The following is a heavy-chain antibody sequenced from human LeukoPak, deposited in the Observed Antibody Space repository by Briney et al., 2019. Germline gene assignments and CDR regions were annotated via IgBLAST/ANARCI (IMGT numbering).Heavy chain of an antibody. CDR1: GYTFTGYY. CDR3: ARDMGYCSSTSCYKGNTNWFDP. Sequence: GASMKVSCKASGYTFTGYYMHWVRQAPGQGLEWMGWINPNSGGTNYAQKFQGRVTMTRDTSISTAYMELSRLRSDDTAVYYCARDMGYCSSTSCYKGNTNWFDPWGQGTLVTVSS. CDR2: INPNSGGT. J-gene: IGHJ5*02. D-gene: IGHD2-2*02. V-gene: IGHV1-2*02.